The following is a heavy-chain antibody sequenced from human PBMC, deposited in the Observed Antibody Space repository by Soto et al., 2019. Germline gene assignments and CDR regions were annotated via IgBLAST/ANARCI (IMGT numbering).Heavy chain of an antibody. CDR2: IYYSGST. CDR1: GGSISSGRYY. CDR3: AMVPEGVFSWFDP. Sequence: QLQLQESGPGLVKPSQTLSLTCTVSGGSISSGRYYWSWIRQLPGKGLEWIGYIYYSGSTYYNPSLKSQVSISVDTSKNRFSLKVRSVTAADTAVYYWAMVPEGVFSWFDPWGQGTLVTVSS. J-gene: IGHJ5*02. V-gene: IGHV4-31*01.